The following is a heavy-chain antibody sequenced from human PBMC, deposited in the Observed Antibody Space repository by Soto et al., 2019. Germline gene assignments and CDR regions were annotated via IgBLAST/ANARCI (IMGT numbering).Heavy chain of an antibody. D-gene: IGHD2-21*01. CDR1: GDSVTSVNYF. V-gene: IGHV4-61*01. CDR2: ISNSGIS. J-gene: IGHJ4*02. CDR3: ARGEGNSYYAYNFDT. Sequence: KPSETLSLTCAVSGDSVTSVNYFWTWIRQPPGGGLEWIGYISNSGISKYNPSLKSRVAMSQDTSKNQFSLNLHSVTAADTAVYFSARGEGNSYYAYNFDTWGQGALVTVSS.